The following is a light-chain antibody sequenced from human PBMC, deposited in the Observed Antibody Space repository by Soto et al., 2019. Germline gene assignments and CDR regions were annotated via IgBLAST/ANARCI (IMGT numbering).Light chain of an antibody. J-gene: IGKJ5*01. CDR3: QQFNNY. Sequence: AIQLTQSPSSLSASVGDRVTITCRASQGISSALAWYQQKPGKAPKLLIYDASSLESGVPSRFSGSGSGTDFTLTISSLQPEDFATYYCQQFNNYFGQGTRLEMK. CDR2: DAS. V-gene: IGKV1D-13*01. CDR1: QGISSA.